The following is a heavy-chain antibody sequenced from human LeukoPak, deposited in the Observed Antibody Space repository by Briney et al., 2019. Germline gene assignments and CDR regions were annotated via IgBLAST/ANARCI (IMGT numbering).Heavy chain of an antibody. CDR3: ARHGAAMVTFPLDS. CDR1: GGSISGYF. CDR2: ISYSGST. V-gene: IGHV4-59*08. D-gene: IGHD5-18*01. J-gene: IGHJ4*02. Sequence: PSETLSLTCTVSGGSISGYFWSWIRQSPGKGLEWIAYISYSGSTSYNPSLKSRVTISVDTSKDQFSLKLTSVTAADTAVYYCARHGAAMVTFPLDSWGQGTLVTVSS.